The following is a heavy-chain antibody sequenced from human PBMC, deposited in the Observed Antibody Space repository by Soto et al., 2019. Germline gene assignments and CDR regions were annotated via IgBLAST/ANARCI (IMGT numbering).Heavy chain of an antibody. CDR2: IDPSDSYT. V-gene: IGHV5-10-1*01. CDR1: GYSFTSYW. Sequence: PGESLKISCKGSGYSFTSYWISWVRQMPGKGLEWMGRIDPSDSYTNYSPSFQGHVTISADKSISTAYLQWSSLKASDTAMYYCARQSDSSGHYYYYGMDVWGQGTTVTVSS. D-gene: IGHD3-22*01. CDR3: ARQSDSSGHYYYYGMDV. J-gene: IGHJ6*02.